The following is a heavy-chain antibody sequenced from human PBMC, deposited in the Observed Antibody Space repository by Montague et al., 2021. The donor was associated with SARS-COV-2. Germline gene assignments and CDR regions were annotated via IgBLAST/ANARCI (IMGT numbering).Heavy chain of an antibody. V-gene: IGHV4-59*02. J-gene: IGHJ5*02. CDR2: IYYSGST. D-gene: IGHD3-3*01. CDR1: GGSVSSYY. CDR3: ARAGGFSDCWSGYSSSAGFFDA. Sequence: SETLSLTCTVSGGSVSSYYWSWIRQSPGKGLQLLGYIYYSGSTDYNPSLKSRVTMSVDTSKNQISLRLNSVTTADTAVYFCARAGGFSDCWSGYSSSAGFFDAWGQGTLVTVSS.